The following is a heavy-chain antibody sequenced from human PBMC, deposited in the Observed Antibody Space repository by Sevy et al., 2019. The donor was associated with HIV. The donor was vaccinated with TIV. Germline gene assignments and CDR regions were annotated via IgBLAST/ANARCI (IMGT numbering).Heavy chain of an antibody. CDR3: ARDGCTNPHDY. J-gene: IGHJ4*02. CDR2: FSFGCGRI. D-gene: IGHD2-8*01. Sequence: GGSLRLSCEASGFTFSKYSMSWVRQAPGKGLEWVSTFSFGCGRINYADSVKGRFTISRDDSKNTLYLQMNSLRAEDTAVYYCARDGCTNPHDYWRQGTLVTISS. CDR1: GFTFSKYS. V-gene: IGHV3-23*01.